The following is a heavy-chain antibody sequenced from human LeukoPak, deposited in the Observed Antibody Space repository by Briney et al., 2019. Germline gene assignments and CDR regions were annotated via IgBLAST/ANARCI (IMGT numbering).Heavy chain of an antibody. CDR3: ASDGYYYYYLEE. V-gene: IGHV4-61*02. J-gene: IGHJ6*03. CDR1: ERPISRESYS. CDR2: IYTSGST. Sequence: SQTLSLTCTVSERPISRESYSWTSIRQYAGKRLEWIGRIYTSGSTNYNPSLKSRVTMSVDTSKNQFSLQLSSVTAAVTVMQKTASDGYYYYYLEELDMGPTVSGS.